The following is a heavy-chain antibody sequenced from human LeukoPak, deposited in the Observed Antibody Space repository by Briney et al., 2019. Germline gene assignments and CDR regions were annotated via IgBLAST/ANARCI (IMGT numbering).Heavy chain of an antibody. CDR2: IIPIFGTA. Sequence: GSSVKVSCKASGGTFSSYAISWVRQARGQGLEWMGGIIPIFGTANYAQKFQGSVTITADKCTSTAYMELSSLRSEDTAVYYCASPKEWPLHKFDYYYYYMDVWGKGTTVTVSS. J-gene: IGHJ6*03. D-gene: IGHD2-15*01. CDR1: GGTFSSYA. V-gene: IGHV1-69*06. CDR3: ASPKEWPLHKFDYYYYYMDV.